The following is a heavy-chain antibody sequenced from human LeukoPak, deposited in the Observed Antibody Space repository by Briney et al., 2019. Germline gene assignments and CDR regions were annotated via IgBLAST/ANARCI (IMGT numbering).Heavy chain of an antibody. D-gene: IGHD5-18*01. CDR2: IYHSGST. V-gene: IGHV4-38-2*02. CDR3: AKDPTAMVISFVDY. CDR1: GYSISSGYY. J-gene: IGHJ4*02. Sequence: PSETLSLTCIVSGYSISSGYYWGWIRQPPGKGLEWIASIYHSGSTHYNPSLKSRFTISVDTSKNHFSLKLPSVTAADTAVYYCAKDPTAMVISFVDYWGQGTLVTVSS.